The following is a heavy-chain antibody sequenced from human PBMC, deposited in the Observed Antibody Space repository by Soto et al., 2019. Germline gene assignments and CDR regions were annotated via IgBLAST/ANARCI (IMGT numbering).Heavy chain of an antibody. V-gene: IGHV4-39*01. D-gene: IGHD2-8*01. CDR3: ASMMMVYATSYYYYGMDV. CDR2: IYYSGST. J-gene: IGHJ6*02. CDR1: GGSISSSSYY. Sequence: PSETLSLTCTVSGGSISSSSYYWGWIRQPPGKGLEWIGSIYYSGSTYYNPSLKSRVTISVDTSKNQFSLKLSSVTAADTAVYYCASMMMVYATSYYYYGMDVWGQGTTVTGSS.